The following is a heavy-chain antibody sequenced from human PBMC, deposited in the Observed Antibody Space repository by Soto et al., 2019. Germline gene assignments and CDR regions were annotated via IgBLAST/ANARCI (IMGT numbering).Heavy chain of an antibody. V-gene: IGHV1-3*01. CDR3: ARADQWLVRHGLDY. Sequence: VSVKVSCKASGYTFTSYAMDWVRQAPGQRLEWMGWINAGNGNTKYSQKFQGRVTITRDTSASTAYMELSSLRSEDTAVYYCARADQWLVRHGLDYWGQGTLVTVSS. CDR1: GYTFTSYA. J-gene: IGHJ4*02. CDR2: INAGNGNT. D-gene: IGHD6-19*01.